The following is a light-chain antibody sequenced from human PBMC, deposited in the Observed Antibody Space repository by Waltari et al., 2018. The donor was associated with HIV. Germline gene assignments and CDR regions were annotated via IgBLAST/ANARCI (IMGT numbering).Light chain of an antibody. V-gene: IGLV3-21*04. J-gene: IGLJ2*01. Sequence: SSLLTQIPSVSVAPGQTARITCGGNNIERKSVHWYQQKSGQAPLLVIYYDSDRPSGIPERFSGSNSGNTATLTISRVGDGDEADYYCQVWDSSSDHVLFGGGTRLTVL. CDR1: NIERKS. CDR2: YDS. CDR3: QVWDSSSDHVL.